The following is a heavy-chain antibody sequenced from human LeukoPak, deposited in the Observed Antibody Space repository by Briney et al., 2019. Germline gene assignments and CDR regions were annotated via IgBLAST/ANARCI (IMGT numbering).Heavy chain of an antibody. V-gene: IGHV4-30-2*01. CDR2: IYHSGST. CDR3: ARVVVPAVYMDV. Sequence: SETLSLTCTVSGSSISSGGYYWSWIRQPPGKGLEWIGYIYHSGSTYYNPSLKSRVTISVDRSKNQFSLKLSSVTAADTAVYYCARVVVPAVYMDVWGKGTTVTVSS. J-gene: IGHJ6*03. D-gene: IGHD2-2*01. CDR1: GSSISSGGYY.